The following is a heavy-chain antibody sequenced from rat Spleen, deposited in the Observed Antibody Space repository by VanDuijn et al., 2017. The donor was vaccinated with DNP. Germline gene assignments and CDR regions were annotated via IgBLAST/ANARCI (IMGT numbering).Heavy chain of an antibody. Sequence: QVQLKESGPGLVQPSQTLSLTCTVAGLSLTSYNVHWVRQPPGKGLEWMGLIWKNRATRYNSALKSRLSFSKATSKSQVFLKLNRLQTEDTATYYCARDLIIRDTTSAMDAWGQGTSVTVSS. V-gene: IGHV2-41*01. D-gene: IGHD4-3*01. CDR3: ARDLIIRDTTSAMDA. CDR2: IWKNRAT. J-gene: IGHJ4*01. CDR1: GLSLTSYN.